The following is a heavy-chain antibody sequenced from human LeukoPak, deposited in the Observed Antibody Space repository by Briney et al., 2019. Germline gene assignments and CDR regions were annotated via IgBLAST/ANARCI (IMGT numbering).Heavy chain of an antibody. V-gene: IGHV1-8*03. CDR1: GYTFTSYD. CDR2: MNPNSGNT. Sequence: ASVKVSCKASGYTFTSYDINWVRQATGQGLEWMGWMNPNSGNTGYAQKFQGRVTITRNTSISTAYMELSSLRSEDTAVYYCARDSERDSSGYFPFDYWGQGTLVTVSS. J-gene: IGHJ4*02. CDR3: ARDSERDSSGYFPFDY. D-gene: IGHD3-22*01.